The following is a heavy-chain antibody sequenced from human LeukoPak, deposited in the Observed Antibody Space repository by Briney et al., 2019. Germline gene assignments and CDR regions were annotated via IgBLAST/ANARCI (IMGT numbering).Heavy chain of an antibody. V-gene: IGHV4-4*07. J-gene: IGHJ4*02. CDR1: GGSISSYY. D-gene: IGHD1-26*01. CDR2: IYSSGST. Sequence: SETLSLTCTVSGGSISSYYWSWIRQPAGEGLEWIGRIYSSGSTNYNPSLRSRVTMSVDTSRNQFSLKLNSVTAADTAVYYCARMFSGTYGGIDYWGQGTLVTVSS. CDR3: ARMFSGTYGGIDY.